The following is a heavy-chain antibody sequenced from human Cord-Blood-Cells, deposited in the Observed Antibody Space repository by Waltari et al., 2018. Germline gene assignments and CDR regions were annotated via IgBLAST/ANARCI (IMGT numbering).Heavy chain of an antibody. J-gene: IGHJ5*02. CDR3: ARPHYGDYGWFDP. Sequence: QVQLQQWGAGLLKPSETMSLTCAVYGGSFSGYYWSWIRQPPGKGLEWIGEINHSGRTNYNPSLKSRVTISVDTSKNQFSLKLSYVTAADTAVYYCARPHYGDYGWFDPWGQGTLVTVSS. V-gene: IGHV4-34*01. CDR2: INHSGRT. D-gene: IGHD4-17*01. CDR1: GGSFSGYY.